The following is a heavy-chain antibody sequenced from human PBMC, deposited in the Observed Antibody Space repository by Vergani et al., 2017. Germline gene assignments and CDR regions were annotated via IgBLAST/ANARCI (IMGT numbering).Heavy chain of an antibody. CDR1: GATFRSNT. CDR2: IIPVLGKT. D-gene: IGHD5-12*01. J-gene: IGHJ5*02. CDR3: ARVGKRGYSGYDVGFDP. Sequence: QVQLVQSGAEVKKPGSSVKVSCKASGATFRSNTISWVRQVPGQGLEWMGRIIPVLGKTKYAQDFQGRVTITADESTSTAYMELSSLRSEDTAVYYCARVGKRGYSGYDVGFDPWGQGTLVTVSS. V-gene: IGHV1-69*08.